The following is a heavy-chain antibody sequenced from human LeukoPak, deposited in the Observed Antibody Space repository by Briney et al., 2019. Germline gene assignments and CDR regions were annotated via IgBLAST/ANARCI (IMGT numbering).Heavy chain of an antibody. CDR1: GFTFNSYA. D-gene: IGHD3-3*01. J-gene: IGHJ4*02. V-gene: IGHV3-23*01. Sequence: PGGSLRLSCAASGFTFNSYAMSWVRQAPGKGLEWVSAISPSGGSRYYADSVKGRFAISGDNSKNALYLQMNSLRAEDTAVYYCAKEKSDFWIPDSWGQGTLVTVSS. CDR2: ISPSGGSR. CDR3: AKEKSDFWIPDS.